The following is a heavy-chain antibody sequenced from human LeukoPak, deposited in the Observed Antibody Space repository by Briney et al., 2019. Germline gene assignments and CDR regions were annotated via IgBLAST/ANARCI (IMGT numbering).Heavy chain of an antibody. Sequence: GASVKVSCKASGYTFTSYDINWVRQATGQGLEWMGWMNPNSGNTGYAQKFQGRVTMTRDMSTSTVYMELSSLRSEDTAVYYCARVLLVSDENYFDYWGQGTLVTVSS. D-gene: IGHD6-13*01. V-gene: IGHV1-8*02. CDR1: GYTFTSYD. CDR2: MNPNSGNT. CDR3: ARVLLVSDENYFDY. J-gene: IGHJ4*02.